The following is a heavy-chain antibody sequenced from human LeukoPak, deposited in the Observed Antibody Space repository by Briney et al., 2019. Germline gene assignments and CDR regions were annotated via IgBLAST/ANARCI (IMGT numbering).Heavy chain of an antibody. CDR2: IIPILGIA. CDR1: GGTFSSYA. V-gene: IGHV1-69*04. J-gene: IGHJ6*02. CDR3: ARAVVPAAPNPEDYYYGMDV. Sequence: ASVKVSCKASGGTFSSYAISWVRQAPGQGLEWMGRIIPILGIANYAQKFQGRVTITADKSTSTAYMELSSLRSEDTAVYYCARAVVPAAPNPEDYYYGMDVWGQGTTVTVSS. D-gene: IGHD2-2*01.